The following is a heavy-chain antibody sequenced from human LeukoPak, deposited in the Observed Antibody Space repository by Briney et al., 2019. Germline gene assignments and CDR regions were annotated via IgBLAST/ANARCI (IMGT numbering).Heavy chain of an antibody. V-gene: IGHV4-34*01. CDR2: INHSGNT. CDR1: GGSFSGYY. J-gene: IGHJ4*02. CDR3: ARSRNGSIWSFDY. D-gene: IGHD6-13*01. Sequence: PSETLSLTCAVYGGSFSGYYWSWIRQPPGKGLEWIGEINHSGNTNYNPSLKSRVTISVDTSKNQLSLKLSSVTAADPAVYFCARSRNGSIWSFDYWGQGTLVTVSS.